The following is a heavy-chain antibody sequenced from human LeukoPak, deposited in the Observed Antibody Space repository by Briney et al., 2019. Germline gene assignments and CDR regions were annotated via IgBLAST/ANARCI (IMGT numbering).Heavy chain of an antibody. Sequence: SETLSLTCTVSGGSISSYYWSWIRQPPGKGLEWIGYIYYSGSTNYNPSLQSRVTISVDTSKNQFSLKLSSVTAADTAVYYCARAPIYYYDSSGYDQNFDYWGQGTLVTVSS. CDR1: GGSISSYY. V-gene: IGHV4-59*01. D-gene: IGHD3-22*01. J-gene: IGHJ4*02. CDR2: IYYSGST. CDR3: ARAPIYYYDSSGYDQNFDY.